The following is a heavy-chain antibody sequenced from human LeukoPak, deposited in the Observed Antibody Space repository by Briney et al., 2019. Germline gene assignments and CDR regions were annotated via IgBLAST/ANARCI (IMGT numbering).Heavy chain of an antibody. J-gene: IGHJ4*02. D-gene: IGHD6-19*01. Sequence: SVKVSCKASGGTFSSYAISWVRQAPGQGLEWMGRINPNSGGTNYAQRFQGRVTMTRNTSISTAYMELSRLRSDDTAVYYCARVSSGWYDYWGQGTLVTVSS. CDR2: INPNSGGT. CDR3: ARVSSGWYDY. CDR1: GGTFSSYA. V-gene: IGHV1-2*06.